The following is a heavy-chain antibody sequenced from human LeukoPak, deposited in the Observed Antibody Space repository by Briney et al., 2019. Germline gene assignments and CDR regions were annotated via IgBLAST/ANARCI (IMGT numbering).Heavy chain of an antibody. Sequence: NPGGSLRLSCEASGFTFTTYSMTWVRQAPGKGLEWVSSSGSRAIFLADALKGRFTISRDDAKNLLYLDMNSLRAEDTAVYYCAELGITMIGGVWGKGTTVTISS. J-gene: IGHJ6*04. CDR3: AELGITMIGGV. CDR1: GFTFTTYS. CDR2: SGSRAI. D-gene: IGHD3-10*02. V-gene: IGHV3-21*01.